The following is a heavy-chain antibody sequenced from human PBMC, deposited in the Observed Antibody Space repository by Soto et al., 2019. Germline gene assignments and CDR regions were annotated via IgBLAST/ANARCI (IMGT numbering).Heavy chain of an antibody. J-gene: IGHJ4*02. CDR3: VALAR. CDR1: GYTFTTYD. D-gene: IGHD6-6*01. CDR2: MKPDSGVT. Sequence: QVKLVQSGAEVREPGASVKVSCKASGYTFTTYDINWVRQATGQGLEWMGWMKPDSGVTGYGQKFQGRVALTRDTSTSTAYMELSGLKSEDTAVYYCVALARWGQGTLVTVSS. V-gene: IGHV1-8*01.